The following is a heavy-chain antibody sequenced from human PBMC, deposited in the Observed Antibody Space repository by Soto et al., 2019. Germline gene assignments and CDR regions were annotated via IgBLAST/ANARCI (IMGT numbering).Heavy chain of an antibody. D-gene: IGHD2-15*01. CDR2: IRSKASGGTT. V-gene: IGHV3-49*03. CDR1: GFTFGDYA. J-gene: IGHJ5*02. Sequence: PGGSLRLSCTASGFTFGDYAMSWFRQAPGKGLEWVGFIRSKASGGTTEYAASVKGRFTISRDDCKSIAYLQMNSLKTEDTAVYYCTRGYCSGGSCCSGWVWFDPWGQGTLVTVSS. CDR3: TRGYCSGGSCCSGWVWFDP.